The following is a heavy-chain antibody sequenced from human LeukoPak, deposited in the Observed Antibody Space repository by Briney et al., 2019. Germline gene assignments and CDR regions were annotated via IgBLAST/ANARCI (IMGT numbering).Heavy chain of an antibody. V-gene: IGHV3-13*01. Sequence: GGSLRLSCAASGFTFSSYDMHWVRQAPGKGLEWVSGIGTAGDTYYPGSIKGRLTFSRENAKNSLFLQMNGLRVGDTAAYYCARGSYCSGGACSPVGAFDIWGQGTVVTVSS. D-gene: IGHD2-15*01. J-gene: IGHJ3*02. CDR2: IGTAGDT. CDR1: GFTFSSYD. CDR3: ARGSYCSGGACSPVGAFDI.